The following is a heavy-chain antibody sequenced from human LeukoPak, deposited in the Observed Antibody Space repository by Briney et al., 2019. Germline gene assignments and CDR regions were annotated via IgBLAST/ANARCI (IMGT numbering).Heavy chain of an antibody. CDR3: ARGYGGNSGYFDY. Sequence: GRSLRLSCAASGFTFSNYGMHWVRQAPGKGLEWVSVKWYDGSDKYYADSVKGRFTISRDNSKNALYLQMNSLRAEDTAVYYCARGYGGNSGYFDYWGQGTLVTVSS. D-gene: IGHD4-23*01. CDR2: KWYDGSDK. CDR1: GFTFSNYG. J-gene: IGHJ4*02. V-gene: IGHV3-33*01.